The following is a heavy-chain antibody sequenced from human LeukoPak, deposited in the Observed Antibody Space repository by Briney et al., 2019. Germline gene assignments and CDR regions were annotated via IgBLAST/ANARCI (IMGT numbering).Heavy chain of an antibody. J-gene: IGHJ4*02. Sequence: SQTLSLTCTVSGGSISSGNNYWNWLRQPAGKGLEWIGRVSTRGSTNYNPSLKSRVNISIDTSKNQFSLKLSSVTAADTAVYYCARDPNLYGSGAFDYWGQGTLVIVSA. CDR3: ARDPNLYGSGAFDY. V-gene: IGHV4-61*02. CDR1: GGSISSGNNY. D-gene: IGHD3-10*01. CDR2: VSTRGST.